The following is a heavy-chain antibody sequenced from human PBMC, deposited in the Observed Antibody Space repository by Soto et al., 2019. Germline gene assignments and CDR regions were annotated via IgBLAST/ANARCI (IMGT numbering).Heavy chain of an antibody. D-gene: IGHD6-13*01. CDR1: GFTFSIYG. V-gene: IGHV3-33*01. CDR3: ARDPAGYSSCSFDY. Sequence: QVQLEESGGGVVQPGRSLRLSCAASGFTFSIYGMHWVRQAPGKGLEWVAVIWFDGSKEYYADSVKGRFTISRDNSKNTLYLQMNSLRAEDTAMYYCARDPAGYSSCSFDYWRQGTLVTVSS. J-gene: IGHJ4*02. CDR2: IWFDGSKE.